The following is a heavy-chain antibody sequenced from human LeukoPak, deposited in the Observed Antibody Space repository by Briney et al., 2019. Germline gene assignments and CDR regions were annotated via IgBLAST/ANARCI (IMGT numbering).Heavy chain of an antibody. CDR2: INPYSWGK. V-gene: IGHV1-2*05. CDR3: ARLRYCSSTTCYAEMYYFDY. Sequence: SSVKVSFKASVYTFTGYYIHWLGQAPCQGVAWVGRINPYSWGKNYEHKFQDRVTMTRDTSISTAYMELSRLRSDDTDVYYCARLRYCSSTTCYAEMYYFDYWGQGTPVTVSS. D-gene: IGHD2-2*01. CDR1: VYTFTGYY. J-gene: IGHJ4*02.